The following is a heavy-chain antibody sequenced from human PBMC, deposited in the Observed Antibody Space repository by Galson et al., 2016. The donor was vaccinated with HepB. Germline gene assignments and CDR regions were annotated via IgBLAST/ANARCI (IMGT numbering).Heavy chain of an antibody. Sequence: SLRLSCAASGITFSSDDMHWVRQATGKGLEWVSPIGTAGDPYYPGSVKGRFTVSRDNSKSTFYLHMHSLRVEDTAIYHCANDLDSSGWYEGVYWGQGTLVTVSS. V-gene: IGHV3-13*05. CDR1: GITFSSDD. J-gene: IGHJ4*02. CDR3: ANDLDSSGWYEGVY. D-gene: IGHD6-19*01. CDR2: IGTAGDP.